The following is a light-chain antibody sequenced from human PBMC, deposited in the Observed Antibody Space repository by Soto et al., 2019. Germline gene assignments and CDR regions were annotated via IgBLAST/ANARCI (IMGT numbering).Light chain of an antibody. CDR1: SGSIASNY. CDR3: QSSDSSNQVV. CDR2: EDN. V-gene: IGLV6-57*02. Sequence: NFMLTQPHSVSASPGKTVTISCTGSSGSIASNYVQWYQQRPGSAPTTVIYEDNQRPSGVPNRFSGSIDSSSNSASLTISGLKTEDEADYSGQSSDSSNQVVFGGGTKLTVL. J-gene: IGLJ2*01.